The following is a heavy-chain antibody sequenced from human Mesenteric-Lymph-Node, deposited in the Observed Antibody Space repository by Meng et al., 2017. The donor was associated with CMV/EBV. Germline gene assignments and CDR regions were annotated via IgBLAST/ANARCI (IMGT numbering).Heavy chain of an antibody. CDR2: IGTAGDT. D-gene: IGHD3-16*01. J-gene: IGHJ6*02. Sequence: GESLKISCAASGFTFDDYGMSWVRQAPGKGLEWVSAIGTAGDTYYPGSVKGRFTISRENAKNSLYLQMNSLRAGDTAVYYCARDGGLDGMDVWGQGTTVTVSS. CDR3: ARDGGLDGMDV. CDR1: GFTFDDYG. V-gene: IGHV3-13*01.